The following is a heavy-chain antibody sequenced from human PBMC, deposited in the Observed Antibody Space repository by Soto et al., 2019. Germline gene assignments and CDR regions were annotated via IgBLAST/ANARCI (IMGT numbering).Heavy chain of an antibody. CDR3: SRVETALFPMCLGGMEV. V-gene: IGHV1-18*01. D-gene: IGHD2-21*01. CDR2: VSDYNDKK. J-gene: IGHJ6*02. Sequence: QLQLVQSGAEVKKPGASVKVSCKASGYTFISYGISWVRQAPGQGLEWLGCVSDYNDKKNYVQKVDGRVTMTTDTSANTAYMELRSMTSDDTAVYYCSRVETALFPMCLGGMEVWGQGTRVTVSS. CDR1: GYTFISYG.